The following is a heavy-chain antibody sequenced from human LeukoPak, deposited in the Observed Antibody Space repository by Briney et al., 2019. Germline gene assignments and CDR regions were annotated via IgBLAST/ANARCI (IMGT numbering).Heavy chain of an antibody. CDR2: IYPGDSDT. CDR1: GYSFISYW. D-gene: IGHD5-18*01. CDR3: ARGSSVYTYGFDY. Sequence: GESLKISCKGSGYSFISYWIGWVRQMPGKGLEWMGIIYPGDSDTRYSPSFQGQVTISADKSIRNAYLQWSSLKASDTAMYYCARGSSVYTYGFDYWGQGTLVTLSS. V-gene: IGHV5-51*01. J-gene: IGHJ4*02.